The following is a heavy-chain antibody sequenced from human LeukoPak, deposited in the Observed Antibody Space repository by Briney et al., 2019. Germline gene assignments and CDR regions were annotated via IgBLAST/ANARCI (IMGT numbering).Heavy chain of an antibody. CDR3: ARDPGIMVRGSRRGYDGNYYYMDV. V-gene: IGHV1-2*02. J-gene: IGHJ6*03. CDR1: GYTFTGYY. CDR2: INPNSGGT. D-gene: IGHD3-10*01. Sequence: ASVKVSCKASGYTFTGYYMHWVRQAPGQGLEWMGWINPNSGGTNYAQKFQGRVTMTRDTSISTAYMELSRLRSEDTAVYYCARDPGIMVRGSRRGYDGNYYYMDVWGKGTTVTISS.